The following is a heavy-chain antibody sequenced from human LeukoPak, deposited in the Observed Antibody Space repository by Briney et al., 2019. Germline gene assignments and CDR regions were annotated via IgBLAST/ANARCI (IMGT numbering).Heavy chain of an antibody. V-gene: IGHV3-64D*06. Sequence: GGSLRLSCSASGFTFSSYAMHWVRQAPGKGLEYVSAISSNRGSTYYADSVKGRFTISRDNSKNTLYLQMSSLRAEDTAVYYCALSREYHPLDGMDVWGQGTTVTVSS. CDR2: ISSNRGST. D-gene: IGHD2-2*01. J-gene: IGHJ6*02. CDR1: GFTFSSYA. CDR3: ALSREYHPLDGMDV.